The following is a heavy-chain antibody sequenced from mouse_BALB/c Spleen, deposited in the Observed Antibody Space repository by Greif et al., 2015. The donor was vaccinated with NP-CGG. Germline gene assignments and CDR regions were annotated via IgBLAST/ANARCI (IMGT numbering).Heavy chain of an antibody. CDR1: GFTFSSFG. CDR2: ISSGSSTI. Sequence: EVKLVESGGGLVQPGGSRKLSCAASGFTFSSFGMHWVRQAPEKGLEWVAYISSGSSTIYYADTVKGRFTISRDNPKNTLFLQMTSLRSEDTAMYYCARRECYYGSSPYYAMDYWGQGTSVTVSS. D-gene: IGHD1-1*01. J-gene: IGHJ4*01. V-gene: IGHV5-17*02. CDR3: ARRECYYGSSPYYAMDY.